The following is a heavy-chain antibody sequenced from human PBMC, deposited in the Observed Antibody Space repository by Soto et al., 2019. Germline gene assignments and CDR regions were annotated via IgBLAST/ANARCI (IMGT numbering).Heavy chain of an antibody. Sequence: QVQLVQSGAEVKKPGASVKVSCKASGYTFTNYGISWVRQAPGHGLERVGWIGAYNWNTDHAQKAQVRVTMTADTSSSTAYMELRSLRSDATALYSCVRLGDSSGYRGSYYFDYWGQGTLVTVSS. D-gene: IGHD3-22*01. CDR1: GYTFTNYG. J-gene: IGHJ4*02. CDR3: VRLGDSSGYRGSYYFDY. CDR2: IGAYNWNT. V-gene: IGHV1-18*01.